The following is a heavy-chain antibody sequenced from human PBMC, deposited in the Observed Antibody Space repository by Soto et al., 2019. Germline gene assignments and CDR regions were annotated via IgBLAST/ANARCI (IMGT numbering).Heavy chain of an antibody. J-gene: IGHJ4*01. CDR2: IKQDGSEK. Sequence: PGGSLRLSCAASGFTFSSYWMSWVRQAPGKGLEWVANIKQDGSEKYYVDSVKGRFTISRDNAKNSLYLQMNSLRAEDTAVYYCARVYYDFWSGYSTFDYWGHGTLVTVSS. D-gene: IGHD3-3*01. V-gene: IGHV3-7*01. CDR3: ARVYYDFWSGYSTFDY. CDR1: GFTFSSYW.